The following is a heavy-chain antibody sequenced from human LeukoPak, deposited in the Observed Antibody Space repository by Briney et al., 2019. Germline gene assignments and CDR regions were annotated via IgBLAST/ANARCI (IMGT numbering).Heavy chain of an antibody. V-gene: IGHV3-30*18. D-gene: IGHD5-24*01. CDR2: ISYDGSNK. CDR3: AKAGGDRDGYNFDY. Sequence: PGRSLRLSCAASGFTFSSYGMHWVRQAPGKGLEWVAVISYDGSNKYYADSVKGRFTISRDNSKNTLYLQMNSLRAEDTAVYYCAKAGGDRDGYNFDYWGQGTLVTVSS. J-gene: IGHJ4*02. CDR1: GFTFSSYG.